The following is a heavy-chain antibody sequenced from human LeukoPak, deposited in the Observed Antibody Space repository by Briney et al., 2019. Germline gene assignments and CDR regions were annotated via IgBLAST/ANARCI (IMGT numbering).Heavy chain of an antibody. D-gene: IGHD2-2*01. V-gene: IGHV3-7*01. CDR1: GLTLSDIW. CDR3: ANLGYCGSRCDFYGMDV. CDR2: IKEDGSDK. J-gene: IGHJ6*02. Sequence: PGGSLRLSCAVSGLTLSDIWMSWVRQAPGQGLEWVANIKEDGSDKYYMDSVKGRFTISRDNAKNTLYLQMNSLRAEDTAVYYCANLGYCGSRCDFYGMDVWGQGTTVTVSS.